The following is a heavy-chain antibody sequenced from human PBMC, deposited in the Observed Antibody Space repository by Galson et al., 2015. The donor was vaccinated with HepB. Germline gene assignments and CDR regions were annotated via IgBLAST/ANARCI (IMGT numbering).Heavy chain of an antibody. D-gene: IGHD1-1*01. J-gene: IGHJ2*01. Sequence: SLRLSCAASGFTFDDYYMNWIRQTPGEGLEWIAYMNSAGGIIHYADSVKGRFTISRDNAKKSLYLQMNSLRAEDTALYYCARANDGDKAYWYFDLWGRGTLVTVSS. V-gene: IGHV3-11*01. CDR2: MNSAGGII. CDR3: ARANDGDKAYWYFDL. CDR1: GFTFDDYY.